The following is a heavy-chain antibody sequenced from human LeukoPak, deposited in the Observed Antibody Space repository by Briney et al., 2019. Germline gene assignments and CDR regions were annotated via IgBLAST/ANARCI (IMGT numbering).Heavy chain of an antibody. J-gene: IGHJ4*02. Sequence: PSETLSLTCTVSGGSISSSSYYWGWIRQPPGEGLEWIGSIYYSGSTYYNPSLKSRVTISVDTSKNQFSLKLSSVTAADTAVYYCARQPGGRWVTTLYYFDYWGQGTLVTVSS. CDR3: ARQPGGRWVTTLYYFDY. D-gene: IGHD4-17*01. CDR1: GGSISSSSYY. V-gene: IGHV4-39*01. CDR2: IYYSGST.